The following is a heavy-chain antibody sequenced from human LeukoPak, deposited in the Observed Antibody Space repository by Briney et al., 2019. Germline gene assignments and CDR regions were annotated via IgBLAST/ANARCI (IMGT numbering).Heavy chain of an antibody. J-gene: IGHJ4*02. Sequence: SETLSLTCTVSDYSISSGYYWGWIRPPPGKGLEWIGSIYHSGNSYYNPSLKSRATISVDTSKNHFCLKLRSVTAADTAVYYCARVETYSSGWYDAFFDYWGQGTLVTVSS. D-gene: IGHD6-19*01. V-gene: IGHV4-38-2*02. CDR3: ARVETYSSGWYDAFFDY. CDR1: DYSISSGYY. CDR2: IYHSGNS.